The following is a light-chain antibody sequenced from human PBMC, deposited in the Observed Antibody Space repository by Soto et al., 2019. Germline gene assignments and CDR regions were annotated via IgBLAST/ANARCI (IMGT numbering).Light chain of an antibody. CDR1: QSISTW. CDR3: QQYNSYWT. J-gene: IGKJ1*01. Sequence: DIQMTQSPSTLSASVGDRVTITCRASQSISTWLAWYQQKSGKAPKVLIYDASTLESGVPSRFSGSGSGTEFTLTISSLQPDDFATYYCQQYNSYWTFGQGTEVEIK. V-gene: IGKV1-5*01. CDR2: DAS.